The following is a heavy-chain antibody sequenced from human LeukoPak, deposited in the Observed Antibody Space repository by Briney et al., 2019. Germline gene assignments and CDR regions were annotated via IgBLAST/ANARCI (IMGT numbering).Heavy chain of an antibody. V-gene: IGHV3-23*01. CDR3: AKDFDRSSWYFDY. J-gene: IGHJ4*02. CDR2: ISHSGGST. CDR1: GFTFSGYA. D-gene: IGHD3-22*01. Sequence: GGSLRLSCAASGFTFSGYAMSWVRQAPGKGLEWVSLISHSGGSTDYADSVKGRFTMSRDNSKNTLYLQMNNLRAEDTAVYYCAKDFDRSSWYFDYWGQGTLVTVSS.